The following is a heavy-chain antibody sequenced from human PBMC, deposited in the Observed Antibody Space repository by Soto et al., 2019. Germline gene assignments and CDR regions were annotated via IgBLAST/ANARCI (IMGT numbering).Heavy chain of an antibody. D-gene: IGHD1-26*01. CDR2: ISAYNGNT. Sequence: QVQLVQSGAGVKKPGASVKVSCKASGYTFTSYGINWVRQAPGQGLEWMGWISAYNGNTHYAQKLQGRVTMTTDTYTSTAYMELRGLRSDDTAVYYCARDRGSYALDYWRQGTLVTVSS. CDR3: ARDRGSYALDY. V-gene: IGHV1-18*01. CDR1: GYTFTSYG. J-gene: IGHJ4*02.